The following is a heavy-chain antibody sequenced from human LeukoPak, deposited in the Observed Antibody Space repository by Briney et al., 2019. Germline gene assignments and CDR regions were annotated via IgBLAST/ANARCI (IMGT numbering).Heavy chain of an antibody. CDR3: SEGYFEPFDH. CDR2: LSYTGKT. D-gene: IGHD2/OR15-2a*01. J-gene: IGHJ5*02. V-gene: IGHV4-59*02. CDR1: GASVSTSH. Sequence: SETLSLTCLVSGASVSTSHWNWIRQLPGKGLEWIGCLSYTGKTDYNQSLTSRVTISLGTSKNQVSLKLRSVTAADTAVYYCSEGYFEPFDHWGQGTLVVVSS.